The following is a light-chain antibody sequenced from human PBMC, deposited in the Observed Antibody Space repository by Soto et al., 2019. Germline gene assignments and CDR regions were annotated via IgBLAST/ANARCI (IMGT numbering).Light chain of an antibody. V-gene: IGKV1-39*01. CDR3: PQSSSIPLT. CDR1: QSISSY. Sequence: DIQMTQSPSSLSASVGDRVTITCRASQSISSYLNWYQQKPGKAPKLLIYAASSLQSGVPSRFSGSGSGTDFTLTISSLQPEDFATYYCPQSSSIPLTFGHRTRLKIK. CDR2: AAS. J-gene: IGKJ5*01.